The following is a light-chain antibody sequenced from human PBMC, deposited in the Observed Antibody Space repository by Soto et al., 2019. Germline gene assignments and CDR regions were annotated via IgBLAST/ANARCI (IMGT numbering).Light chain of an antibody. CDR3: SSYTRSSTRV. Sequence: QSVLTQPASVSGSPGQSITISCTGTSSDVGGYNYVSWYQQHPGKAPKLMIYEVSNRPSGVSNRFSGSKSDNTASLTISGLQAEDEADYYCSSYTRSSTRVFGGGTKVTVL. J-gene: IGLJ2*01. CDR1: SSDVGGYNY. CDR2: EVS. V-gene: IGLV2-14*01.